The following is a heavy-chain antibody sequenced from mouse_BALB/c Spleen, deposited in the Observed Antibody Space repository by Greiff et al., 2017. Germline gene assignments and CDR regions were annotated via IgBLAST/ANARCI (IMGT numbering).Heavy chain of an antibody. D-gene: IGHD1-1*01. CDR3: ARIAYYYGSSHFDY. CDR2: IWWNDNK. CDR1: GFSLSTYGIG. Sequence: QVTLKESGPGILQPSQTLSLTCSFSGFSLSTYGIGVGWIRQPSGKGLEWLAHIWWNDNKYYNTALKSRLTISKDTSNNQVFLKIASVDTADTATYYCARIAYYYGSSHFDYWGQGTTLTVSS. V-gene: IGHV8-11*01. J-gene: IGHJ2*01.